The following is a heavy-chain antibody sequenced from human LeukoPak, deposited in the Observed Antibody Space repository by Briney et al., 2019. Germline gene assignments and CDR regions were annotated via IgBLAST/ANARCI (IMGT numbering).Heavy chain of an antibody. D-gene: IGHD3-22*01. CDR1: GFTFSSYS. Sequence: GRSLRLSCAASGFTFSSYSMNWVRQAPGKGLEWVSYISSSRNYIFSADSVKGRFTISRDNAKNSLYLQMNSLRAEDTAVYYCARDPYYYDSSGYYGEGFDYWGQGTLVTVSS. V-gene: IGHV3-21*01. CDR2: ISSSRNYI. J-gene: IGHJ4*02. CDR3: ARDPYYYDSSGYYGEGFDY.